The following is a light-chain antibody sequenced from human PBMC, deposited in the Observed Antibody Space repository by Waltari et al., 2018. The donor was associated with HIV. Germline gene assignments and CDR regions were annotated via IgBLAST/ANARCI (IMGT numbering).Light chain of an antibody. CDR1: SSDLGHSHF. V-gene: IGLV2-14*03. CDR2: DVN. CDR3: ASHSTYTLLYV. J-gene: IGLJ1*01. Sequence: QSINISCSGLSSDLGHSHFVSWYQQHPDTVPRVIIYDVNNRPSGVSSRFSGSKSGATASLTISGLQAEDEAVYYCASHSTYTLLYVFGSGTELTVL.